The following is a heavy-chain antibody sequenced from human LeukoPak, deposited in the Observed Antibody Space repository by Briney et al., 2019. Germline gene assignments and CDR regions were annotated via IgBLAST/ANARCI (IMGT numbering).Heavy chain of an antibody. CDR3: AGLGYYGSGVYFDY. J-gene: IGHJ4*02. V-gene: IGHV3-7*01. CDR1: GFTFSSYW. D-gene: IGHD3-10*01. CDR2: IKQDGSEK. Sequence: GGSLRLSCAASGFTFSSYWMSWVRQAPGKGLEWVANIKQDGSEKYYVDSVKGRFTISRDNAKNSLYLQMNSLRAEDTAVYYCAGLGYYGSGVYFDYWGQGTLVTVSS.